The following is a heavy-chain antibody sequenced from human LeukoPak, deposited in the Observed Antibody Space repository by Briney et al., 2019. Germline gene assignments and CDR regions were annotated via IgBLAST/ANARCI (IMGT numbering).Heavy chain of an antibody. J-gene: IGHJ6*02. CDR2: IIPILGIA. CDR1: GGTFSGYA. CDR3: ASTGYCGGDCYTYYYYGKDV. Sequence: GASVKVSCKASGGTFSGYAISWVRQAPGQGLEWMGRIIPILGIANYAQKFQGRVTITADKSTSTAYMELSSLRSEDTAVYYCASTGYCGGDCYTYYYYGKDVWGQGTTVTVSS. D-gene: IGHD2-21*02. V-gene: IGHV1-69*04.